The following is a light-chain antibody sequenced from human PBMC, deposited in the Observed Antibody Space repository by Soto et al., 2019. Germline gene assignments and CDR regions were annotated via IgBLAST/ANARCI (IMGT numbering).Light chain of an antibody. CDR3: QQYKNWPPLT. V-gene: IGKV3-15*01. J-gene: IGKJ4*01. Sequence: EIVMTQSPATLSVSPGETATLSCRASQSVTYNLAWYQQKPGQGPSLLIYGAFTRATGITPSFSGSGSGTEFTPTTTSLLSEDVLVYYCQQYKNWPPLTFGGGTKVEIK. CDR1: QSVTYN. CDR2: GAF.